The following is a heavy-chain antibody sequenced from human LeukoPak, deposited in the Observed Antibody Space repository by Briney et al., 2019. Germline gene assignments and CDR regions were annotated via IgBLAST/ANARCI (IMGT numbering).Heavy chain of an antibody. D-gene: IGHD5-18*01. J-gene: IGHJ3*02. CDR1: GYSISSGYY. CDR2: IYHSGST. Sequence: PSETLSLTCTVSGYSISSGYYWGWIRPPPGKGLEGIGIIYHSGSTYYNPSLKSRVTISVDTSKNQFSLKLSSVTAADAAVYYCARDRGYSYGFTFDIWGQGTMVTVSS. V-gene: IGHV4-38-2*02. CDR3: ARDRGYSYGFTFDI.